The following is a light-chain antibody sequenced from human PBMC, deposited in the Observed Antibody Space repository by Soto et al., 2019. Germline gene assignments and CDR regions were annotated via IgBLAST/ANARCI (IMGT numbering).Light chain of an antibody. CDR2: DVT. Sequence: QSVLTQPASVSGSPGQSITISCSGTGSDVGGYKYVSWYQRHPGKAPTLIIYDVTNRPSGVSDRFSGSKSGNTASLTISALQAEDEADYYCSSYTSSATRVVFGGGTKSPS. CDR1: GSDVGGYKY. J-gene: IGLJ2*01. V-gene: IGLV2-14*03. CDR3: SSYTSSATRVV.